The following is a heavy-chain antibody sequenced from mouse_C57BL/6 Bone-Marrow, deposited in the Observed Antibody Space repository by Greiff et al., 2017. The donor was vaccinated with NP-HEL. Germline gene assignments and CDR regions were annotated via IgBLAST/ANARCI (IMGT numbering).Heavy chain of an antibody. V-gene: IGHV1-7*01. CDR1: GYTFTSYW. J-gene: IGHJ2*01. D-gene: IGHD2-12*01. Sequence: QVQLQQSGAELAKPGASVKLSCKASGYTFTSYWMHWVKQRPGQGLEWIGYINPSSGYPKYNQKFKDKATLTADKSSSTAYMQLSSLTYEDSAIYYCYYSYFDYWGQGTTLTVSS. CDR2: INPSSGYP. CDR3: YYSYFDY.